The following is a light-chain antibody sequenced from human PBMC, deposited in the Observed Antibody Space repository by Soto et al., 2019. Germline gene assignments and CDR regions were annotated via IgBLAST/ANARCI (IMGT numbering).Light chain of an antibody. CDR1: QSVSSSY. V-gene: IGKV3-20*01. Sequence: EIVLTQSPGTLSLSPGERATLSCRASQSVSSSYLAGYQQKPGQAPRLLIYGASSRATGIPDRFSGSGSGTDFTLTISRLEPEDFAVYYCQQYGSSHTFGQGTKVEIK. CDR3: QQYGSSHT. CDR2: GAS. J-gene: IGKJ1*01.